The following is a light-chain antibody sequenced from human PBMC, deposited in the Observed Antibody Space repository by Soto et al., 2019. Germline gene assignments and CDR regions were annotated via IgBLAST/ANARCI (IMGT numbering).Light chain of an antibody. CDR1: RTLLYSSNNKNY. J-gene: IGKJ2*01. CDR2: WAS. V-gene: IGKV4-1*01. Sequence: DTVMTQSPDSLAVSLGERATINCKSSRTLLYSSNNKNYVSWYQQKPGQPPKLLIYWASTRESAVPERFSSSGSGTDSPLPSNSLQTVDVAVYYCQQYFSAPFTFGQGTKLEI. CDR3: QQYFSAPFT.